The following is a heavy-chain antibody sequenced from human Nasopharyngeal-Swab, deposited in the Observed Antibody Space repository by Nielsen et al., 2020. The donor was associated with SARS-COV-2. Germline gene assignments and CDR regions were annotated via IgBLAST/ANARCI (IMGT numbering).Heavy chain of an antibody. V-gene: IGHV3-21*01. D-gene: IGHD3-3*01. CDR3: ARSGLYYDFWSGHDY. Sequence: GGSLRLSCAASGFTFSSYSMNWVRQAPGKGLEWVSSISSSSSYIYYADSVKGRFTISRDNAKNSLYLQMNSLRAEDTAVYYCARSGLYYDFWSGHDYWGQGTLVTVS. J-gene: IGHJ4*02. CDR2: ISSSSSYI. CDR1: GFTFSSYS.